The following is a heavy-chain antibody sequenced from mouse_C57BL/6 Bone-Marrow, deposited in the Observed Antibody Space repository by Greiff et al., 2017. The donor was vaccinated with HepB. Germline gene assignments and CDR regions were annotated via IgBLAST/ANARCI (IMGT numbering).Heavy chain of an antibody. D-gene: IGHD1-1*01. Sequence: VQLQQSGPELVKPGASVKISCKASGYSFTGYYMNWVKQSPEKSLEWIGEINPSTGGTTYNQKFKAKATLTVDKSSSTAYMQLKSLTSEDSAVYYCARWEDGSSTYWYFDVWGTGTTVTVSS. CDR1: GYSFTGYY. CDR3: ARWEDGSSTYWYFDV. CDR2: INPSTGGT. J-gene: IGHJ1*03. V-gene: IGHV1-42*01.